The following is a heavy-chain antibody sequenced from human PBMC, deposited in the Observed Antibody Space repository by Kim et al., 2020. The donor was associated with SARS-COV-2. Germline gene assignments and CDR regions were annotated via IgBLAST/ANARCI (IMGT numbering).Heavy chain of an antibody. CDR1: GGSISSGGYY. CDR3: ARVLYGDYYYYYGMDV. J-gene: IGHJ6*02. D-gene: IGHD2-21*02. Sequence: SETLSLTCTVSGGSISSGGYYWSWIRQHPGKGLEWIGYIYYSGSTYYNPSLKSRVTISVDTSKNQFSLKLSSVTAADTAVYYCARVLYGDYYYYYGMDVWGQGTTVTVSS. CDR2: IYYSGST. V-gene: IGHV4-31*03.